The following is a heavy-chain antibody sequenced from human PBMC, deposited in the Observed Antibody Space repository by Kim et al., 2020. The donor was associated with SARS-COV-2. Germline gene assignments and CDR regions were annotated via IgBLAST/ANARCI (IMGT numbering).Heavy chain of an antibody. CDR1: GGSISSSNW. CDR3: ARVSSGWYGWFDP. D-gene: IGHD6-19*01. V-gene: IGHV4-4*02. CDR2: IYHSGST. J-gene: IGHJ5*02. Sequence: SETLSLTCAVSGGSISSSNWWSWVRQPPGKGLEWIGEIYHSGSTNYNPSLKSRVTISVDKSKNKFSLKLSSVTAVDTAVYYCARVSSGWYGWFDPWGQGTLVTVSS.